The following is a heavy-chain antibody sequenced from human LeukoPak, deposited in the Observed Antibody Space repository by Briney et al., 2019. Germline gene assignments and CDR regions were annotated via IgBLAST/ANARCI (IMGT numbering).Heavy chain of an antibody. J-gene: IGHJ4*02. CDR1: GFTFSSYA. V-gene: IGHV3-23*01. D-gene: IGHD1-26*01. CDR2: ISTSGGSS. Sequence: GGSLRLSCAASGFTFSSYAMSWVRQAPGKGLEWVSGISTSGGSSSYADSVKGRFTISRDNPRNTLYMQMNSLRAEDTALYYCARSGSYLFYFDYWGQGTLVTVSS. CDR3: ARSGSYLFYFDY.